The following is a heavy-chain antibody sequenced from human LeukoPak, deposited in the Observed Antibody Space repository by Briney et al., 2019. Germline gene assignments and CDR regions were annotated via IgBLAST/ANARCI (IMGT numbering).Heavy chain of an antibody. D-gene: IGHD6-19*01. CDR3: VREPAIAGFWYFDL. J-gene: IGHJ2*01. CDR2: IYYSGST. Sequence: SETLSLTCTVSGGSISSYYWSWIRQPPGKGLEWIGYIYYSGSTNYNPSLKSRVTISVDTSKNQFSLKLSSVTAADTAVYYCVREPAIAGFWYFDLWGRGTLVTVSS. V-gene: IGHV4-59*01. CDR1: GGSISSYY.